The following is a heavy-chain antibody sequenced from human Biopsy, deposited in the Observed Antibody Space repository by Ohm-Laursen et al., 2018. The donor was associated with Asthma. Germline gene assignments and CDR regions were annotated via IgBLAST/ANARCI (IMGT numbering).Heavy chain of an antibody. CDR1: GFSLDDCA. J-gene: IGHJ4*01. D-gene: IGHD3-22*01. CDR3: AKSADYYDSTDYLDF. V-gene: IGHV3-9*01. Sequence: SLRLSCSASGFSLDDCAMHWVRQAPGKGLEWVSSISWNSGNIDYAVSVKGRFTISRDNAKNSLYLQMQSLRPEDTAFYYCAKSADYYDSTDYLDFWGRRTLVTVSS. CDR2: ISWNSGNI.